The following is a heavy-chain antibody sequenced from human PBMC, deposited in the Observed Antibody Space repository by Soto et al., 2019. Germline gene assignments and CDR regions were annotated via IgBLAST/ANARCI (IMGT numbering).Heavy chain of an antibody. J-gene: IGHJ4*02. CDR3: AXLIWDCTNGLCYANFDY. CDR1: GGSISSYY. V-gene: IGHV4-59*01. Sequence: PSETLSLTCTVSGGSISSYYWSWIRQPPGKGLEWIGYIYYSGSTNYNPSLKSRVTISVDTSKNQFSLKLSSVTAADTAVYYCAXLIWDCTNGLCYANFDYWGQGTLVTVSS. D-gene: IGHD2-8*01. CDR2: IYYSGST.